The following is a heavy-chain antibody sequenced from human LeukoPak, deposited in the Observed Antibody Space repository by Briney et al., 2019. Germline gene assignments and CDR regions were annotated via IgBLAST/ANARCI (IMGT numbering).Heavy chain of an antibody. Sequence: GGSLRLSCAASGFTFISYAMSWVRQAPGKGLEWVSAISGSGGSTYYADSVKGRFTISRDNSKNTLYLQMNSLRAEDTAVYYCAKDLSITMVRGVMGYGMDVWGQGATVTVSS. CDR1: GFTFISYA. CDR3: AKDLSITMVRGVMGYGMDV. D-gene: IGHD3-10*01. J-gene: IGHJ6*02. CDR2: ISGSGGST. V-gene: IGHV3-23*01.